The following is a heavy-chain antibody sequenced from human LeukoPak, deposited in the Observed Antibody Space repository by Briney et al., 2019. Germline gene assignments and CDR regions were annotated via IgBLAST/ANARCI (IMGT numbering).Heavy chain of an antibody. CDR3: ARGVDYGSGSFADYYGMDV. D-gene: IGHD3-10*01. V-gene: IGHV6-1*01. CDR2: TYYRSKWYN. J-gene: IGHJ6*02. Sequence: SQTLSLTCAISGDSVSSNSAAWNWIRQSPSRGLEWLGRTYYRSKWYNDYAVSVKSRITINPDTSKNQFSLQLNSVTPEDTAAYYCARGVDYGSGSFADYYGMDVWGQGTTVTVSS. CDR1: GDSVSSNSAA.